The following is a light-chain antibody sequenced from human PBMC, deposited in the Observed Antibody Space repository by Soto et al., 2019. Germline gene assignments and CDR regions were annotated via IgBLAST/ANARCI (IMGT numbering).Light chain of an antibody. Sequence: DIVMTQSPDSLAVSLGERATINCKSSQSLLYSSNNKNYLAWYQQKPGQPPKLLIYWAFTRESGVPDRFSGSGSGTVFTLTISSLQAEDVAVYYCQQYYSSPPTFGGGTKVEIK. J-gene: IGKJ4*01. CDR2: WAF. CDR3: QQYYSSPPT. V-gene: IGKV4-1*01. CDR1: QSLLYSSNNKNY.